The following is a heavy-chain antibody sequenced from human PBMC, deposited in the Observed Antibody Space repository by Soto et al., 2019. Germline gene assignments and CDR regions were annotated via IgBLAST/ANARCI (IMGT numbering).Heavy chain of an antibody. CDR3: ARESKSGFYYYYGMDV. Sequence: GGSLRLSCAASGFTFSSYSMNWVRQAPGKGLEWVSSISSSSSYIYYADSVKGRFTISRDNAKNSLYLQMNSLRAEDTAVYYCARESKSGFYYYYGMDVWGQGTTVTVSS. J-gene: IGHJ6*02. CDR2: ISSSSSYI. CDR1: GFTFSSYS. V-gene: IGHV3-21*01.